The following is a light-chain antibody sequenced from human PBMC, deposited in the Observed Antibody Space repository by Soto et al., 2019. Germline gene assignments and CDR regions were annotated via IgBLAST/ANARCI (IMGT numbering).Light chain of an antibody. J-gene: IGKJ1*01. CDR2: DAS. Sequence: EVVMTQSPASLSASPGERVTLSCRASQNIRSSLAWYQQRPGQAPRLLIYDASTRATGIPDRFSGSGSGTDFTLTISRLEPEDFAVYYCQQYGTSPWTFGQGTKVDIK. V-gene: IGKV3-20*01. CDR3: QQYGTSPWT. CDR1: QNIRSS.